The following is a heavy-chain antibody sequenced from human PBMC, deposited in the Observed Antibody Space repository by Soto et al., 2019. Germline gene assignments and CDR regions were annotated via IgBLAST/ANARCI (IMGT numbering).Heavy chain of an antibody. CDR1: GGTFSSYA. CDR3: VCSSLSYSSSWYDAAQYYGMDV. V-gene: IGHV1-69*13. Sequence: SVKVSCKASGGTFSSYAISWVRQAPGQGLEWMGGIIPIFGTANYAQKFQGRVTITADESTSTAYMELSSLRSEDTAVYYCVCSSLSYSSSWYDAAQYYGMDVWGQGTTVTVSS. CDR2: IIPIFGTA. J-gene: IGHJ6*02. D-gene: IGHD6-13*01.